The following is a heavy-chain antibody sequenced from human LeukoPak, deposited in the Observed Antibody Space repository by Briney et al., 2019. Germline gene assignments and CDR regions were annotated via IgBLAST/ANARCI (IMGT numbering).Heavy chain of an antibody. CDR1: GGSITSTTYY. CDR3: ARGSRTVQMAPSMLGHWFDP. Sequence: SETLSLTCTVSGGSITSTTYYWRWIRQPAGKGPEWIGRIYTSGITAYNPSLESRVTISIDTSKNQFSLRLSSVTASETAEYYCARGSRTVQMAPSMLGHWFDPWGQGTLVTVSS. CDR2: IYTSGIT. J-gene: IGHJ5*02. D-gene: IGHD5-24*01. V-gene: IGHV4-61*02.